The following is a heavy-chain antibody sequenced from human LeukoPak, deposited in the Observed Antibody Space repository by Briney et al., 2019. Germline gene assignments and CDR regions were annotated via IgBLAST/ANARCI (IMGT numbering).Heavy chain of an antibody. CDR3: AREKGVAVASPYYYYYYMDV. D-gene: IGHD6-19*01. V-gene: IGHV3-64*02. CDR1: GLTFSRYA. Sequence: GGSLRLSCSASGLTFSRYAMHWVRQPPGKGLEYVSAISNSGDSTYYADSVKARFTISRDNSKSTLYLQMGSLRAEDMAVYYCAREKGVAVASPYYYYYYMDVWGKGTTVTVSS. J-gene: IGHJ6*03. CDR2: ISNSGDST.